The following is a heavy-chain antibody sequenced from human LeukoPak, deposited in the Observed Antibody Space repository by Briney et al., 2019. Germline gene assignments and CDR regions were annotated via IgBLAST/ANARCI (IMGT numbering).Heavy chain of an antibody. J-gene: IGHJ3*02. CDR1: GGSVSSGSFY. Sequence: PSETLPLTCTVSGGSVSSGSFYWSWIRQPPGKGLEGIGYIYDSGSTNYNPSLRSRVTISVDTSKNQFSLKLSSVTAADTAVYYCARVLWFGELLADAFDIWGQGKMVTVSS. V-gene: IGHV4-61*01. D-gene: IGHD3-10*01. CDR2: IYDSGST. CDR3: ARVLWFGELLADAFDI.